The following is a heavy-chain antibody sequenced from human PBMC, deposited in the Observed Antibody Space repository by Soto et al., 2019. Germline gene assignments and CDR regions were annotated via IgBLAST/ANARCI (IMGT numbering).Heavy chain of an antibody. CDR2: IVPMFGTS. D-gene: IGHD3-3*01. Sequence: QERLVQSGAEVRKPGSSVKVSCKVTGGTSTRYAINWVRQAPGQGLEWMGGIVPMFGTSKYAQKFQGRVTITADTSTNIAYMELRSLISEDTAGYYCNRGSEYDFWSGYLWGQGTLVSVSS. J-gene: IGHJ4*02. CDR1: GGTSTRYA. CDR3: NRGSEYDFWSGYL. V-gene: IGHV1-69*06.